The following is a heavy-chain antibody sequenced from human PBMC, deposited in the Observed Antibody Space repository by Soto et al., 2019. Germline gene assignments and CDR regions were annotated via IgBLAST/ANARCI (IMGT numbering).Heavy chain of an antibody. D-gene: IGHD1-26*01. J-gene: IGHJ4*02. Sequence: QVQLQESGPGLVKPSQTLSLTCPASGASTVSHYHWTWIRHPPGKGLEWMGYIFNSGTTSYNPSLTSRLSISMDTSGNHFSLELRSVTAADTAVYYCALALGPTTGLDYWGQGTLVTVSS. CDR2: IFNSGTT. V-gene: IGHV4-31*02. CDR1: GASTVSHYH. CDR3: ALALGPTTGLDY.